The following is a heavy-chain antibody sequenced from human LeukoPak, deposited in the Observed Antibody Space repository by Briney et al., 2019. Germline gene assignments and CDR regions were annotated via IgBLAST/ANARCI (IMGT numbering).Heavy chain of an antibody. CDR2: ISGYNGDA. Sequence: ASVKVSCKASGYTFTSYGFSWVRQAPGQGLEWMGWISGYNGDANYAQKFQGRVTMTTDTSTNTAYMELRSLRSDDTAVYYCARATRYCSSTSCWAQIYYFDYWGQGTTVTVSS. J-gene: IGHJ4*02. CDR3: ARATRYCSSTSCWAQIYYFDY. D-gene: IGHD2-2*01. CDR1: GYTFTSYG. V-gene: IGHV1-18*04.